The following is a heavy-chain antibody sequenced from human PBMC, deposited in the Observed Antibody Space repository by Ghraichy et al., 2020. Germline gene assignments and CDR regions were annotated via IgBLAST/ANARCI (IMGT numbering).Heavy chain of an antibody. Sequence: SHTLSLTCAVYGGSFSGYYWTWIRQPPGKGLEWIGEVNHSGSTNYNPSLKSRVTISVDTSKNQFSLRLSSATAADTAVYFCARGYKVPSTTRYYYYGMDVWGQGTTVTVSS. CDR2: VNHSGST. CDR1: GGSFSGYY. CDR3: ARGYKVPSTTRYYYYGMDV. D-gene: IGHD2-2*01. J-gene: IGHJ6*02. V-gene: IGHV4-34*01.